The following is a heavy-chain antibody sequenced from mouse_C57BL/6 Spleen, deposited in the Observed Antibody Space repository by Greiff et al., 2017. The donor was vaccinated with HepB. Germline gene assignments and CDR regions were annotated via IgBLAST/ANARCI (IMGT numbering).Heavy chain of an antibody. CDR2: IYPGDGDT. V-gene: IGHV1-82*01. CDR1: GYAFSSSW. J-gene: IGHJ3*01. D-gene: IGHD2-5*01. Sequence: QVQLKESGPELVKPGASVKISCKASGYAFSSSWMNWVKQRPGKGLEWIGRIYPGDGDTNYNGKFKGKATLTADKSSSTAYMQLSSLTSEDSAVYFCARGPHSNVFAYWGQGTLVTVSA. CDR3: ARGPHSNVFAY.